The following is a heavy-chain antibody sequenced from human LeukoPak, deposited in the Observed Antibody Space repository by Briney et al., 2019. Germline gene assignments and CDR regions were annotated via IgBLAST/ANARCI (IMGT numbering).Heavy chain of an antibody. V-gene: IGHV3-21*01. J-gene: IGHJ6*02. CDR2: ISSSSSYI. Sequence: EGSLRLSCAASGFTFSSYSMNWVRQAPGKGLEWVSSISSSSSYIYYADSVKGRFTISRDNAKNSLYLQMNSLRAEDTAVYYCARSLGGSGGRTYGMDVWGQGTTVTVSS. CDR1: GFTFSSYS. CDR3: ARSLGGSGGRTYGMDV. D-gene: IGHD3-10*01.